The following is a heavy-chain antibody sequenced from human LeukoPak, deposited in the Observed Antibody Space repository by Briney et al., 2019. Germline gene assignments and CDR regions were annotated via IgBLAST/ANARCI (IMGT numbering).Heavy chain of an antibody. V-gene: IGHV3-7*01. J-gene: IGHJ4*02. D-gene: IGHD3-10*01. Sequence: GGSLRLSCAASGFTFSSYWMSWVRQAPGKGLEWVANIKQDGSEKYYVDSVKGRFTISRDNAKNSLYLQMNSLRAEDTAVYYCARDLMVRGVMLDYWGQGTLVTVSS. CDR1: GFTFSSYW. CDR3: ARDLMVRGVMLDY. CDR2: IKQDGSEK.